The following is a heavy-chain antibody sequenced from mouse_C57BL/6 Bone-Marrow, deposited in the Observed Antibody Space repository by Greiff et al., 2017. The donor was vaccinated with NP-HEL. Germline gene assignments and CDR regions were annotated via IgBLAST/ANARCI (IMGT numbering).Heavy chain of an antibody. J-gene: IGHJ4*01. Sequence: EVKVVESGGGLVKPGGSLKLSCAASGFTFSSYAMSWVRQTPEKRLEWVATISDGGSYTYYPANVKGRFPISRDNAKHNLYLQMSHLKSEDTAMYSCAREGYAMDYWGQGTSVTVSS. CDR3: AREGYAMDY. CDR1: GFTFSSYA. V-gene: IGHV5-4*01. CDR2: ISDGGSYT.